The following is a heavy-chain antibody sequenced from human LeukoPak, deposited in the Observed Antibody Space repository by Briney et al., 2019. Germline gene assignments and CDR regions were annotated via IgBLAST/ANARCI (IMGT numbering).Heavy chain of an antibody. CDR2: IKSISYGGTI. CDR1: GFNFNDAW. V-gene: IGHV3-15*01. CDR3: TRTWPGDTCFNF. D-gene: IGHD1-26*01. J-gene: IGHJ4*02. Sequence: GGSLRLSCATSGFNFNDAWMNWVRQAPGKGLEWLGRIKSISYGGTIDYAAPVKGRFTISRDDSKNTLYLQMDSLETEDTAIYYCTRTWPGDTCFNFWGQGTLVTVSS.